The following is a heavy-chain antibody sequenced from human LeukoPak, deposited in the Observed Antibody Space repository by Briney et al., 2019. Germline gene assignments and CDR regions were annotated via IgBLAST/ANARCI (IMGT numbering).Heavy chain of an antibody. Sequence: SETLSLTCTVSGGSISSGGYYWSWIRQPPGKGLEWIGYIYHSGSTYYNPSLKSRVTISVDRSKNQFSLKLSSVTAADTAVYYCARQSLALGHYYFDYWGQGTLVTVSS. CDR3: ARQSLALGHYYFDY. CDR2: IYHSGST. V-gene: IGHV4-30-2*01. J-gene: IGHJ4*02. CDR1: GGSISSGGYY. D-gene: IGHD6-6*01.